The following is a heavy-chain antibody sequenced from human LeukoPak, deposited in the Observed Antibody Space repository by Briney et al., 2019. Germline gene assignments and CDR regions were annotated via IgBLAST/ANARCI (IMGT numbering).Heavy chain of an antibody. CDR2: INHSGST. CDR3: ARSDYCSSTSCYENYNWFDP. V-gene: IGHV4-34*01. D-gene: IGHD2-2*01. CDR1: GGSFSGYY. J-gene: IGHJ5*02. Sequence: SETLSLTCAVYGGSFSGYYWSWIRQPPGKGLEWIGEINHSGSTNYNPSLKSRVTISVDTSKNQFSLKLSSVTAADTAVYYCARSDYCSSTSCYENYNWFDPWGQGTLVTVSS.